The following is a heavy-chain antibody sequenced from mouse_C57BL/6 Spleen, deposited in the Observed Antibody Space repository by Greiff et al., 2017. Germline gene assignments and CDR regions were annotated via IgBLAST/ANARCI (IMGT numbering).Heavy chain of an antibody. J-gene: IGHJ4*01. Sequence: VQLKESGAELARPGASVKLSCKASGYTFTSYGISWVKQRTGQGLEWIGEIYPRSGNTYYNEKFKGKATLTADKSSSTAYMELRSLTSEDSAVYFCARDLRMDYWGQGTSVTVSS. CDR3: ARDLRMDY. V-gene: IGHV1-81*01. CDR2: IYPRSGNT. CDR1: GYTFTSYG.